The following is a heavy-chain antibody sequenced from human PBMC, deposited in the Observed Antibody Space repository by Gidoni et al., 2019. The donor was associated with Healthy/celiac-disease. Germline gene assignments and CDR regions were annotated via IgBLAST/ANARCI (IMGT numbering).Heavy chain of an antibody. CDR1: RFTFSRDA. CDR3: AKDSLFASPWWYFDL. J-gene: IGHJ2*01. D-gene: IGHD3-10*02. V-gene: IGHV3-23*04. CDR2: ISGSGGST. Sequence: VQLVESGGGLVQPGGSLILSCAASRFTFSRDAMSWVRPAPGKGLGGVSAISGSGGSTSYADSVKGRCTISRDNSKNTLYLQMNSLRAEDTAVYYCAKDSLFASPWWYFDLWGRGTLVTVSS.